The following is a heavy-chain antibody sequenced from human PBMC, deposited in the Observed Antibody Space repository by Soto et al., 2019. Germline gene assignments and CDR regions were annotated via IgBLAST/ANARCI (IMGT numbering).Heavy chain of an antibody. CDR3: APLSVSLSGPYGIHV. CDR1: GDSISSASYF. D-gene: IGHD2-15*01. V-gene: IGHV4-39*01. J-gene: IGHJ6*02. CDR2: VYFVGNS. Sequence: PSETLSLTCTVSGDSISSASYFWGWIRQPPGKGLEWIGSVYFVGNSYYNPSLKSRVSISVDASRNQFSLRLSSMTASDTAVYYCAPLSVSLSGPYGIHVWGQGTTVTVSS.